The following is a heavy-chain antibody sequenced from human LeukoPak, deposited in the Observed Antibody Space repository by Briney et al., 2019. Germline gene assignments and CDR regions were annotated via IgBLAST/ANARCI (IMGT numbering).Heavy chain of an antibody. D-gene: IGHD3-3*01. V-gene: IGHV3-74*01. J-gene: IGHJ4*02. CDR3: ARGGSQIFYYDFCDY. Sequence: GGSLRLSCTASGFTFRSYWMHWVRQAPGKGLVWVSRINGDGSATNYADSVKGRFTISRDDAKNTLYLQMNSLRAEDTAVYYCARGGSQIFYYDFCDYWGQGTLVTVSS. CDR1: GFTFRSYW. CDR2: INGDGSAT.